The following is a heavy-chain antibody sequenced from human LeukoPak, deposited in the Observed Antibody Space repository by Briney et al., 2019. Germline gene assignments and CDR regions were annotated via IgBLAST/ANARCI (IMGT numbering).Heavy chain of an antibody. Sequence: ASVKVSCKASGYTFTSYAMHWVRQAPGQRLEWMGWINAGNGNTKYSQKFQGRVTITRDTSASTAYMELSSLRSEDTAVYYCARDYWSMVRGVSGWFDPWGQGTLSPSPQ. V-gene: IGHV1-3*01. CDR1: GYTFTSYA. J-gene: IGHJ5*02. CDR3: ARDYWSMVRGVSGWFDP. D-gene: IGHD3-10*01. CDR2: INAGNGNT.